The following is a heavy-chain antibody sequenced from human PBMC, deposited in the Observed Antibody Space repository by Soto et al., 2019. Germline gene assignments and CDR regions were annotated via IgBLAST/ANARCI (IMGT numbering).Heavy chain of an antibody. V-gene: IGHV3-23*01. J-gene: IGHJ4*02. D-gene: IGHD3-10*01. CDR1: GFTFSNSA. Sequence: EVQLLESGGGLVQPGGSLRLSCAVSGFTFSNSAMSWVRQAPGKGLEWVSGISGSGVATYYADSVVGRFTMSRDNSKNTLYLKMNSLGAEDTAIFYCAKMAYFGDPPGGDSWGQGTLVTVSS. CDR3: AKMAYFGDPPGGDS. CDR2: ISGSGVAT.